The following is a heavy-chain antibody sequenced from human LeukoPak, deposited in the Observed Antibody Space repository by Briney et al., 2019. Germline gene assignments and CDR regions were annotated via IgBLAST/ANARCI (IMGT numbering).Heavy chain of an antibody. V-gene: IGHV4-59*08. Sequence: SETLSLTCTVSGGSISSYYWSWIRQPPGKGLEWIGYIYYSGSTNYNPSLKSRVTISVDTSKNQFSLKLSSVTAADTAVYYCAGFTIFGVYNWFDPWGQGTLVTVSS. CDR2: IYYSGST. CDR3: AGFTIFGVYNWFDP. D-gene: IGHD3-3*01. CDR1: GGSISSYY. J-gene: IGHJ5*02.